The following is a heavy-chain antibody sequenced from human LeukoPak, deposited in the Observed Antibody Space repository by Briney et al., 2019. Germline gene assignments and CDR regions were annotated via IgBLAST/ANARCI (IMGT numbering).Heavy chain of an antibody. CDR2: ISGSGGST. Sequence: GGSLRLSCAASGFTFSNYGMNWVRQAPGKGLEWVSAISGSGGSTYYADSVKGRFTISRDNSKNTLYLQMNSLRAEDTAVYYCASPITIFGVTPTGFDYWGQGTLVTVSS. V-gene: IGHV3-23*01. J-gene: IGHJ4*02. CDR3: ASPITIFGVTPTGFDY. CDR1: GFTFSNYG. D-gene: IGHD3-3*01.